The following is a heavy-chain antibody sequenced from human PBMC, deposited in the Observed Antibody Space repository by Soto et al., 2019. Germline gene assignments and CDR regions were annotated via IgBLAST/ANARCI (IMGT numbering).Heavy chain of an antibody. V-gene: IGHV3-23*01. D-gene: IGHD3-3*02. CDR3: ATRDRVTSANSHFYGTDV. J-gene: IGHJ6*02. CDR1: VSTFSSDV. Sequence: EVQLLESGGGLVQPGGSLRLSCVDSVSTFSSDVLSWVRQALGKGLEWVSGISGGTTYYADSVQGRFTISRDDFKNTLFLQMNSLRAEDTAVYRCATRDRVTSANSHFYGTDVWGQGTTVTVSS. CDR2: ISGGTT.